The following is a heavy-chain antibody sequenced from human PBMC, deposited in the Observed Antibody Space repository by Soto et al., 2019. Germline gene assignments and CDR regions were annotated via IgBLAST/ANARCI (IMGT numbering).Heavy chain of an antibody. J-gene: IGHJ4*02. CDR1: GFSLSTSGVG. V-gene: IGHV2-5*02. D-gene: IGHD3-16*01. CDR3: VHKGGGDRILDY. Sequence: QITLKESGPPLVKPTQTLTLTCTFSGFSLSTSGVGVGWIRQPPGKALEWLALIYWDDDKRYSPSLKSRLTITKDTSKNQVVLTMANMDPVDTATYYCVHKGGGDRILDYWGQGTLVTVSS. CDR2: IYWDDDK.